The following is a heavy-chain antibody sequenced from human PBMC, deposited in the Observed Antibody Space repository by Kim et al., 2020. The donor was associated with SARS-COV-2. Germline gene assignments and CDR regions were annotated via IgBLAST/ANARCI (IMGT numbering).Heavy chain of an antibody. D-gene: IGHD3-9*01. CDR1: GYTFTSYG. J-gene: IGHJ5*02. V-gene: IGHV1-18*04. Sequence: ASVKVSCKASGYTFTSYGISWVRQAPGQGLEWMGWISAYNGNTNYAQKLQGRVTMTTDTSTSTAYMELRSLRSDDTAVYYCARDTTGYDILTGYYVWDWFDPWGQGTLVTVSS. CDR3: ARDTTGYDILTGYYVWDWFDP. CDR2: ISAYNGNT.